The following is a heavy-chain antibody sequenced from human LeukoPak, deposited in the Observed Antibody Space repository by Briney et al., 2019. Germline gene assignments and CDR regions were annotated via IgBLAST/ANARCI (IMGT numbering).Heavy chain of an antibody. CDR1: GFTFSSYG. CDR2: IWYDGSNK. J-gene: IGHJ4*02. Sequence: PGRSLRLSCAASGFTFSSYGMHWVRQAPGKGLEWVAVIWYDGSNKYYADSVKGRFTISRDNSKNTLYLQMNSLRAEDTAVYYCARDGVAYCGGDCYPHDCWGQGTLVTVSS. CDR3: ARDGVAYCGGDCYPHDC. V-gene: IGHV3-33*01. D-gene: IGHD2-21*02.